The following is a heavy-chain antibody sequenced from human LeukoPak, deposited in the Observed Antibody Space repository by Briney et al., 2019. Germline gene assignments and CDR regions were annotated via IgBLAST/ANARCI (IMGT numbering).Heavy chain of an antibody. CDR2: KSYDGSNK. V-gene: IGHV3-30-3*01. D-gene: IGHD4-17*01. CDR3: ARADGDYGPFDY. Sequence: GRSLRLSCAASGFTFSSYAMHWVRQAPGKGLEWVAVKSYDGSNKYYADSVKGRFTISRDNSKNTLYLQMNSLRAEDTAVYYCARADGDYGPFDYWGQGTLVTVSS. J-gene: IGHJ4*02. CDR1: GFTFSSYA.